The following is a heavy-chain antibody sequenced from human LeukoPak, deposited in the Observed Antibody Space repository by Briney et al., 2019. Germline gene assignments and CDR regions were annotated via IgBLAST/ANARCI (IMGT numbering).Heavy chain of an antibody. J-gene: IGHJ4*02. Sequence: KASETLSLTCSVSGGSMSGYYWSWIRQPPGKGLEWIGFIYYRGDTKYNPSLKSRVTILVDTSKNQFSLKVTSVTAADTAVYYCASNTGTVFDYWGQGALVTVSS. CDR3: ASNTGTVFDY. D-gene: IGHD7-27*01. CDR1: GGSMSGYY. CDR2: IYYRGDT. V-gene: IGHV4-59*13.